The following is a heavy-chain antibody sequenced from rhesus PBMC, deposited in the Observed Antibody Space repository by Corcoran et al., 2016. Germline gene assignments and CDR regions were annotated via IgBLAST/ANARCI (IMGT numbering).Heavy chain of an antibody. V-gene: IGHV4S12*01. D-gene: IGHD5-12*01. CDR2: IYSSRGNT. CDR1: GGSISGGYYY. J-gene: IGHJ4*01. Sequence: QVKLQESGPGLVKPLETLSLTCAVSGGSISGGYYYWSWIRQPPGKGLEWIGGIYSSRGNTYNNPARRRRGTISKDTAKNQFSRKLSSVTGADTAVYYCARAPLDSYRLGGYFDYWGQGVLVTVSS. CDR3: ARAPLDSYRLGGYFDY.